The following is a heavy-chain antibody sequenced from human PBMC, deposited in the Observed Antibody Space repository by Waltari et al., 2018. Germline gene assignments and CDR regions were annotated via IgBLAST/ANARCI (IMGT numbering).Heavy chain of an antibody. CDR2: SSSTCSII. CDR1: GFPLRDCE. V-gene: IGHV3-48*03. J-gene: IGHJ4*02. Sequence: EVQLVESGGNLVQPGGSLRISCAASGFPLRDCEMNWVRQAPGKGLEWVAYSSSTCSIIYYADSVKGRFTNSRDNAKNSLFLQMNSLRADDTAVYYCVRVASRRAGGDYWGQGTLVTVSS. CDR3: VRVASRRAGGDY.